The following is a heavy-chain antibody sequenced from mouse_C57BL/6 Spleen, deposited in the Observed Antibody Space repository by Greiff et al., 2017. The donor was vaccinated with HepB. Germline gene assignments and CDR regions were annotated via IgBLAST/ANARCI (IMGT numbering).Heavy chain of an antibody. CDR1: GYSITSGYY. CDR2: ISYDGSN. V-gene: IGHV3-6*01. Sequence: EVKLMESGPGLVKPSQSLSLTCSVTGYSITSGYYWNWIRQFPGNKLEWMGYISYDGSNNYNPSLKNRISITRDTSKNQFFLKLNSVTTEDTATYYCAREDHMDYDGPWGQGTLVTVSA. D-gene: IGHD2-4*01. J-gene: IGHJ3*01. CDR3: AREDHMDYDGP.